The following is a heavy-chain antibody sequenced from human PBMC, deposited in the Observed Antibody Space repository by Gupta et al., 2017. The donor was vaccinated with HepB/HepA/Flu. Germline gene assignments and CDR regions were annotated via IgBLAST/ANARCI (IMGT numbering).Heavy chain of an antibody. Sequence: QVQLVQSGTEVKKPGASVKVSCKASGYSFTAYYIHWVRQAPGQGLEWMGWISPHSGATNYAQKFQGRVTMTRDTSITTAYMELRRLRSDDTSVYYCTRRLGSSLNAFDFWGQGTVVIVS. CDR2: ISPHSGAT. CDR3: TRRLGSSLNAFDF. V-gene: IGHV1-2*02. J-gene: IGHJ3*01. D-gene: IGHD7-27*01. CDR1: GYSFTAYY.